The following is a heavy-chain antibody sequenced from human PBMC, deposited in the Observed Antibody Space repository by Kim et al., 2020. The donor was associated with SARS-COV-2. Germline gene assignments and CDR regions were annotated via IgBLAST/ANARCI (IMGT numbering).Heavy chain of an antibody. D-gene: IGHD3-10*01. J-gene: IGHJ6*03. Sequence: ASVKVSCKPSGYTFTSNDISWVRQATGQGLEWMGWVKTDGGDTVYAQKFQGRIIMAWNTSTSTAYMELSGLTSEDTAVYYCARVFGFYYHYLYVWGKGTT. CDR2: VKTDGGDT. V-gene: IGHV1-8*01. CDR3: ARVFGFYYHYLYV. CDR1: GYTFTSND.